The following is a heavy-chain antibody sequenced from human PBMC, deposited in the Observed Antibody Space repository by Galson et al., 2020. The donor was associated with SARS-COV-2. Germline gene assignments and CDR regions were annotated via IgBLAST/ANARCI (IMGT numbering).Heavy chain of an antibody. Sequence: SETLSLTCTVSGGSISSSSYYWGWIRQPPGKGLEWIGSIYYSGSTYYNPSLKSRVTISVDTSKNQFSLKLSSVTAADTAVYYCARSPLLSAIQLWLFDYWGQGTLVTVSS. D-gene: IGHD5-18*01. CDR1: GGSISSSSYY. J-gene: IGHJ4*02. V-gene: IGHV4-39*07. CDR3: ARSPLLSAIQLWLFDY. CDR2: IYYSGST.